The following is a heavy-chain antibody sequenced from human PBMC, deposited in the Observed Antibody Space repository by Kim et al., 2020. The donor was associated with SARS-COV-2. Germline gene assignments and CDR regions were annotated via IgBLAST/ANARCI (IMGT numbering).Heavy chain of an antibody. V-gene: IGHV3-33*01. CDR3: ARDRKYFEPTAALDY. CDR2: IWYDGSNK. J-gene: IGHJ4*02. Sequence: GGSLRLSCAASGFTFSSYGMHWVRQAPGKGLEWVAVIWYDGSNKYYADSVKGRFTISRDNSKNTLYLQMNSLRAEDTAVYYCARDRKYFEPTAALDYWGQGTLVTVSS. D-gene: IGHD6-13*01. CDR1: GFTFSSYG.